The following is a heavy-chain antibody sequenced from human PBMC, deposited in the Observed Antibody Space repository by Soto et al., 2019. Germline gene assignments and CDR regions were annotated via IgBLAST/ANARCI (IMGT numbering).Heavy chain of an antibody. V-gene: IGHV3-23*01. CDR3: AKDRSSTSCYGFDY. J-gene: IGHJ4*02. CDR1: AFTFRNYA. CDR2: IGVSGATT. Sequence: GGSLRLSCAASAFTFRNYAMSWVRQAPGKGLEWVSAIGVSGATTYYADSVKGRFTISRDNSKNTLYLQMNNLRAEDTAFYYCAKDRSSTSCYGFDYWGPGALVTVSS. D-gene: IGHD2-2*01.